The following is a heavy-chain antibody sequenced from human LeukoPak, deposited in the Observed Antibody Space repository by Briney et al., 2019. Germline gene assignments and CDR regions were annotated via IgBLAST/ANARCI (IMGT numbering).Heavy chain of an antibody. D-gene: IGHD3-10*01. J-gene: IGHJ5*02. CDR1: GGTFSSYA. CDR3: ARAFAESSLAAEENWFDP. V-gene: IGHV1-69*05. Sequence: SVKVSCKASGGTFSSYAISWVRQAPGQGLEWMGGIIPIFGTANYAQKFQGRVTITTDESTSTAYMELSSLRSEDTAVYYCARAFAESSLAAEENWFDPWGQGTLVTVSS. CDR2: IIPIFGTA.